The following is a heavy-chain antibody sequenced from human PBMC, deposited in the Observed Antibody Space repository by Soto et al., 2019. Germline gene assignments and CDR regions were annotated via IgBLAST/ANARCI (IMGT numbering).Heavy chain of an antibody. CDR3: ARAPMDDYGNYYDVMDV. J-gene: IGHJ6*02. D-gene: IGHD4-17*01. CDR1: GGSFRGYS. CDR2: INYRGIT. Sequence: QVQLQQWGAGLLKPSETLSLTCGVSGGSFRGYSWNWIRQSPEKGLEWIGEINYRGITSYNPSLRSRVTISLDTSTNRFSLTLTSVTAADTAIDYCARAPMDDYGNYYDVMDVWVQGTTITVS. V-gene: IGHV4-34*01.